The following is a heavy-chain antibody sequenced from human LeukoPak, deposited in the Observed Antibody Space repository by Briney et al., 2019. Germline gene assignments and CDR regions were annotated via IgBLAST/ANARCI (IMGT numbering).Heavy chain of an antibody. V-gene: IGHV3-11*01. CDR3: ARGGYYGGDDY. CDR1: GFTFSDYY. Sequence: GGSLRLSCAASGFTFSDYYMSWIRQAPGKGLEWVSYISGDSSSISYADSVQGRFTVSRDNAKISPYLQMNSLRAEDTAVYYCARGGYYGGDDYWGQGTLVTVSS. D-gene: IGHD4-23*01. J-gene: IGHJ4*02. CDR2: ISGDSSSI.